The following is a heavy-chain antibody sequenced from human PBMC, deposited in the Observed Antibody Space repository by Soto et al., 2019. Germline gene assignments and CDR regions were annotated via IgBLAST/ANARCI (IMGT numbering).Heavy chain of an antibody. D-gene: IGHD6-13*01. Sequence: GGSLRLSCAASGFTFSSYGMHWVRQAPGKGLEWVAVISYDGSNKYYADSVKGRFTISRDNSKNTLYLQMNSLRAEDTAVYYCAKDQLQYSSSCPGDYWGQGTLVTVSS. J-gene: IGHJ4*02. CDR1: GFTFSSYG. V-gene: IGHV3-30*18. CDR2: ISYDGSNK. CDR3: AKDQLQYSSSCPGDY.